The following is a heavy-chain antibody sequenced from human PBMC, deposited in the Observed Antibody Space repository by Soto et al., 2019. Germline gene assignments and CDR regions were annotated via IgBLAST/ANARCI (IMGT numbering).Heavy chain of an antibody. V-gene: IGHV3-21*01. CDR3: ARDYMPDCSGGSCYDAFDI. CDR2: ISSSSSYI. D-gene: IGHD2-15*01. Sequence: GGSLRLSCAASGFTFSSYSMNWVRQAPGKGLEWVSSISSSSSYIYYADSVKGRFAISRDNAKNSLYLQMNSLRAEDTAVYYCARDYMPDCSGGSCYDAFDIWGQGTMVTVSS. J-gene: IGHJ3*02. CDR1: GFTFSSYS.